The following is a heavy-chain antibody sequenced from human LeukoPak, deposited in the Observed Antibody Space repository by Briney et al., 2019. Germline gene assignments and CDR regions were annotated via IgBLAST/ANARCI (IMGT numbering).Heavy chain of an antibody. CDR2: ISSSGSTI. CDR1: GFTFSSYE. CDR3: ARYTAMAFDY. V-gene: IGHV3-48*03. J-gene: IGHJ4*02. D-gene: IGHD5-18*01. Sequence: GGSLRLSCAAPGFTFSSYEMNWVRQAPGKGLEWVSYISSSGSTIYYADSVKGRFTISRDNAKNSLYLQMNSLRAEDTAVYYCARYTAMAFDYWGQGTLVTVSS.